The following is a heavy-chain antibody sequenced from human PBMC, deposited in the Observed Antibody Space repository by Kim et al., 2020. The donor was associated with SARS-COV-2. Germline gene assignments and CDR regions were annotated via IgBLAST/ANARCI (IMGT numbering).Heavy chain of an antibody. CDR2: IYYSGST. D-gene: IGHD3-22*01. CDR3: ARAPGLGTMIVVVTHFDY. Sequence: SETLSLTCTVSGGSISSGGYYWSWIRQHPGKGLEWIGYIYYSGSTYDNPSLKSRVTISVDTSKNQFSLKLSSVTAADTAVYYCARAPGLGTMIVVVTHFDYWGQGTLVTVSS. CDR1: GGSISSGGYY. V-gene: IGHV4-31*03. J-gene: IGHJ4*02.